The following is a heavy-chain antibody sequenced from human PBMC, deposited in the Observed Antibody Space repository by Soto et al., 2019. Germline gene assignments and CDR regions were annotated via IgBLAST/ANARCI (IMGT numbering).Heavy chain of an antibody. V-gene: IGHV3-23*01. Sequence: VGSLRLSCAASGFIFENFGMSWVRQAPGKGLEWISSISGSGFKKYYADSVKGRFTISRDNSKSTVYLELNNLSAEDTAVYHCAKNQGVELVPLATVDWYDPWGQGSVVTVSS. CDR3: AKNQGVELVPLATVDWYDP. CDR2: ISGSGFKK. J-gene: IGHJ5*02. CDR1: GFIFENFG. D-gene: IGHD1-26*01.